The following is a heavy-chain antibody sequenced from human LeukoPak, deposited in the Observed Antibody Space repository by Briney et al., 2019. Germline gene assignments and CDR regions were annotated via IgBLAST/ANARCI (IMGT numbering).Heavy chain of an antibody. J-gene: IGHJ3*02. CDR1: GYTFIDYY. V-gene: IGHV1-18*04. CDR2: ISAYNGNT. Sequence: GASVKVSCKASGYTFIDYYMHWVRQAPGQGLEWMGWISAYNGNTNYAQKLQGRVTMTTDTSTSTAYMELRSLRSEGTAVYYCATDPMVRGVTGAFDIWGQGTMVTVSS. D-gene: IGHD3-10*01. CDR3: ATDPMVRGVTGAFDI.